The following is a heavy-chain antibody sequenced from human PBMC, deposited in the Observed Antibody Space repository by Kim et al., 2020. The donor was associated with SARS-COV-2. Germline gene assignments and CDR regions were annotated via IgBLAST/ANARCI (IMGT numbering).Heavy chain of an antibody. CDR1: GFTFTPYY. J-gene: IGHJ4*02. CDR2: VSPNSVDT. Sequence: ASVKVSCKNSGFTFTPYYIHWVRQAPVKGIEWMGAVSPNSVDTNYALVFQGRVTVSRDTSISTAYMELGSLRSDGTAVYYFTRAMFMNTKRAYLHSGQG. V-gene: IGHV1-2*02. CDR3: TRAMFMNTKRAYLH. D-gene: IGHD3-16*01.